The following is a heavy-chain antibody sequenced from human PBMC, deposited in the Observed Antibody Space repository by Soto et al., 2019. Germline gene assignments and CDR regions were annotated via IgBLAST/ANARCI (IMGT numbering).Heavy chain of an antibody. CDR2: IAYDGGA. CDR1: GDSISSASYY. Sequence: PSETLSLTCTVSGDSISSASYYWSWIRQHPGKGLEWIGFIAYDGGAHYNPSLKSRLTMSVDTSKNQFSLTVNSVTAADTAVYYCXRAQVVGLQASAAYFDYWGQGTLVTVSS. J-gene: IGHJ4*02. D-gene: IGHD2-15*01. CDR3: XRAQVVGLQASAAYFDY. V-gene: IGHV4-31*03.